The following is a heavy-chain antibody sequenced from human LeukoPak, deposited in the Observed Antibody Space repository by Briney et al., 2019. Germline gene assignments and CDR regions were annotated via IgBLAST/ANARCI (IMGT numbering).Heavy chain of an antibody. Sequence: ASVNVSCKASGGTFSSYAISWVRQASGQGLEGMGGIIPIFGTANYAQKFQGRVTISADESTSTAYMELSSLRSEDTAVYYCARESVEQQLVFDYWGQGTLVTVSS. D-gene: IGHD6-13*01. CDR2: IIPIFGTA. V-gene: IGHV1-69*13. CDR1: GGTFSSYA. J-gene: IGHJ4*02. CDR3: ARESVEQQLVFDY.